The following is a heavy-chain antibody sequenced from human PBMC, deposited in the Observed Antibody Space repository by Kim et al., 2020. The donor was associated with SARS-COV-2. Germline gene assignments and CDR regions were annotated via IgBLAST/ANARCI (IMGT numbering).Heavy chain of an antibody. D-gene: IGHD3-10*01. V-gene: IGHV4-39*01. Sequence: YATPPPKSRVTISVDTSQNQFALKLSSVTAADTAVYYCASYGSGKASFDYWGQGTLVTVSS. J-gene: IGHJ4*02. CDR3: ASYGSGKASFDY.